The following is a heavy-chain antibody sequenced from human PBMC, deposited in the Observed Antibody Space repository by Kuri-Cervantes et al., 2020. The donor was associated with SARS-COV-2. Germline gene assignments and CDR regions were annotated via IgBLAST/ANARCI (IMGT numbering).Heavy chain of an antibody. J-gene: IGHJ4*02. CDR1: GGSISSYN. CDR3: AREGYCSGGSCFDY. CDR2: IYYSGST. V-gene: IGHV4-59*01. D-gene: IGHD2-15*01. Sequence: SQTLSLTCTVSGGSISSYNWSWIRQPPGKGLEWIGYIYYSGSTNYNPSLKSRVTISVDTSKNQFSLKLSSVTAADTAVYYCAREGYCSGGSCFDYWGQGTLVTVSS.